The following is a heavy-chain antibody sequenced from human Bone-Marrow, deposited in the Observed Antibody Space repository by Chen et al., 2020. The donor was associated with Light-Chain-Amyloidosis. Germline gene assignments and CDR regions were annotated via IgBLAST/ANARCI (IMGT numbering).Heavy chain of an antibody. CDR3: ARRRDGYNFDY. CDR2: SYPDDSSA. Sequence: EVQLEQSGPEVKKPGKSLKISCKCSGYTFPNYWIGWVRERPGKGLEWMGVSYPDDSSARYRPSFEGQVTISADKSITTAYLQWRSLKAADTAMYYCARRRDGYNFDYWGQGTLVTVSS. V-gene: IGHV5-51*01. CDR1: GYTFPNYW. D-gene: IGHD5-12*01. J-gene: IGHJ4*02.